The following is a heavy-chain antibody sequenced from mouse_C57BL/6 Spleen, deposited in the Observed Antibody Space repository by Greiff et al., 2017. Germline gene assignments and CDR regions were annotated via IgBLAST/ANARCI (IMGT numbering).Heavy chain of an antibody. J-gene: IGHJ4*01. CDR1: GYTFTSYW. Sequence: QVQLQQSGPELVKPGASVKLSCKASGYTFTSYWMHWVKQRPGQGLEWIGNINPSNGGTNYNEKFKSKATHTVNKSSSTAYMQHSSLTSEDSAVYFCTRRGYSITTLVVYYAMDYWGQGTSVTVSS. CDR3: TRRGYSITTLVVYYAMDY. V-gene: IGHV1-53*01. D-gene: IGHD1-1*01. CDR2: INPSNGGT.